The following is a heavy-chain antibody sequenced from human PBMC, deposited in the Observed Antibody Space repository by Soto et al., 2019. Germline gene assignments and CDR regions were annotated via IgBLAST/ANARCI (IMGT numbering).Heavy chain of an antibody. V-gene: IGHV2-5*02. CDR3: AHRPALGYCSTSSCYRPWYFDY. Sequence: QITLTESGPALVKPTQTLTLTCTFSGFSLSTNGVGVGWIRQPPGKALEWLALIYWDDDKRYSPSLKSRLTITNDTSKHEVVLTMTNMDPVDTATYHCAHRPALGYCSTSSCYRPWYFDYWGQGTRVTVSP. J-gene: IGHJ4*02. D-gene: IGHD2-2*02. CDR1: GFSLSTNGVG. CDR2: IYWDDDK.